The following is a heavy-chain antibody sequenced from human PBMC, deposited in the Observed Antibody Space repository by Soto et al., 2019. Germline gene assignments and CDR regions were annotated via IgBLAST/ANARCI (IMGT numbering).Heavy chain of an antibody. Sequence: PGGSLRLSCAASGFTFRDHWMHWVRQAPGKGLVWVSRINSDGSTTTYADPVKGRFTTSRDNAKSTLYLQLNSLRAEDTALYYCARGYSSGPDYWGQGTLVTVSS. CDR1: GFTFRDHW. CDR3: ARGYSSGPDY. J-gene: IGHJ4*02. CDR2: INSDGSTT. V-gene: IGHV3-74*01. D-gene: IGHD6-19*01.